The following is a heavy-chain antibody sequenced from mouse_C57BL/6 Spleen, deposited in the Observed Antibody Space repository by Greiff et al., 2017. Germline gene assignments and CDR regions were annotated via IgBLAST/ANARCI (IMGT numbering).Heavy chain of an antibody. CDR1: GFTFSDAW. Sequence: EVKLVESGGGLVQPGGSMKLSCAASGFTFSDAWMDWVRQSPEKGLEWVADIRNKANNHATYYAESVKGRFTISRDDSKSSVYLQMSSVKAEDTGSYYCTMRDWAFVYWGQGTLVTVSA. CDR2: IRNKANNHAT. CDR3: TMRDWAFVY. J-gene: IGHJ3*01. V-gene: IGHV6-6*01. D-gene: IGHD4-1*01.